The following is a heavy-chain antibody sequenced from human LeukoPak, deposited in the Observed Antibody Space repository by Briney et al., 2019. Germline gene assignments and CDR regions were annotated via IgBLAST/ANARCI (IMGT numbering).Heavy chain of an antibody. CDR3: ARVPIVEAANWFDP. CDR1: GFTFSSYW. CDR2: INWNGGST. D-gene: IGHD1-26*01. J-gene: IGHJ5*02. V-gene: IGHV3-20*01. Sequence: GGSLRLSCAASGFTFSSYWMSWVRQAPGKGLEWVSGINWNGGSTGYADSVKGRFTISRDNAKNSLYLQMNSLRAEDTALYHCARVPIVEAANWFDPWGQGTLVTVSS.